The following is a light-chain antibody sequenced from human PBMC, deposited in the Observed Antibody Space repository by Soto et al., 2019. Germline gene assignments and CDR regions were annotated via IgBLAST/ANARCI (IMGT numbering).Light chain of an antibody. CDR1: QSISTY. CDR2: DAS. Sequence: AIQLTQSPSSLSASGGNRVTITCRASQSISTYLNWYQKKPGKAPNLLIYDASRLQSGVPSRFSGSGSGTDFTLTISSLQPEDFATYYCQQLNSYPLTFGGGTKWIS. CDR3: QQLNSYPLT. J-gene: IGKJ4*01. V-gene: IGKV1-13*02.